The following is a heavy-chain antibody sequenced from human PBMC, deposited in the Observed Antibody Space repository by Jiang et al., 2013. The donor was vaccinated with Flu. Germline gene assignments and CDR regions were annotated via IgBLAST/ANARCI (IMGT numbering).Heavy chain of an antibody. D-gene: IGHD5-18*01. CDR1: GGSISSNFYY. V-gene: IGHV4-39*01. J-gene: IGHJ5*02. CDR2: IYYSGNT. CDR3: ARHGNTYGYQGFDP. Sequence: PGLVKPSETLSLTCTVSGGSISSNFYYWGWIRQPPGKGLEWIGSIYYSGNTYYKPSLKSRVTISGDTSKNQFSLNLNSVTAADTAVYYCARHGNTYGYQGFDPWGQGTLVTVSS.